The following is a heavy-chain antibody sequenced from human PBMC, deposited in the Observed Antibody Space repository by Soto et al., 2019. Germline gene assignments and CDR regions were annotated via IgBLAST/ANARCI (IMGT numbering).Heavy chain of an antibody. J-gene: IGHJ4*02. CDR1: GGSINSYH. V-gene: IGHV4-59*08. CDR2: IYYIGNT. Sequence: SETLSLTCTVSGGSINSYHWSWIRQPPGKGLEYIGNIYYIGNTNYNPSLKSRVTISVDTSKNQFSLKLSSVTAADTAVYYCARHGPITMVRGVIGPHFDYWGQGTLVTV. CDR3: ARHGPITMVRGVIGPHFDY. D-gene: IGHD3-10*01.